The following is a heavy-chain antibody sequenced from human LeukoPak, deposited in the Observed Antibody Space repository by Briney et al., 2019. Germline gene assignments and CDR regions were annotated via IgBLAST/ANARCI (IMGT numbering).Heavy chain of an antibody. J-gene: IGHJ5*02. D-gene: IGHD6-19*01. Sequence: PSETLSLTCTVSGGSISSYYWSWIRQPPGKGLEWIGYIYYSGSTNYNPSLKSRVTISVDTSKNQFSLKLSSVTAAGTAVYYCARTALSSGSWFDPWGQGTLVTVSS. CDR3: ARTALSSGSWFDP. V-gene: IGHV4-59*01. CDR1: GGSISSYY. CDR2: IYYSGST.